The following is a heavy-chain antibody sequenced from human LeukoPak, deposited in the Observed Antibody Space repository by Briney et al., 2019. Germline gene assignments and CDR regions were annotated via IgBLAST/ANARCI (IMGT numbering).Heavy chain of an antibody. V-gene: IGHV1-18*01. CDR1: SYTFTTCG. D-gene: IGHD1-1*01. Sequence: GASVKVSCTASSYTFTTCGISWVRQAPGQGLEWMGWISIYRDDTNYAQKFQGRVTLTKDTSTSTAYMELRSLRYDDTAVYYCARDKDWNLDYWGQGTLVTVYS. CDR2: ISIYRDDT. CDR3: ARDKDWNLDY. J-gene: IGHJ4*02.